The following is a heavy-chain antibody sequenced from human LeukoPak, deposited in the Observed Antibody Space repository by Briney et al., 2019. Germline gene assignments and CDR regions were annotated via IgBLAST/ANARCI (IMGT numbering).Heavy chain of an antibody. J-gene: IGHJ5*02. Sequence: SETLSLTCTVSGGSINSGDYYWSWIRQPPGKGLECIGYIYYSGSAYYNPSLKSRVTISVDTSKNQFSLKLSSVTAADTAVDYCARFDCSSTSCAGGWFDAWGQVTLVTVSS. D-gene: IGHD2-2*01. V-gene: IGHV4-30-4*08. CDR3: ARFDCSSTSCAGGWFDA. CDR2: IYYSGSA. CDR1: GGSINSGDYY.